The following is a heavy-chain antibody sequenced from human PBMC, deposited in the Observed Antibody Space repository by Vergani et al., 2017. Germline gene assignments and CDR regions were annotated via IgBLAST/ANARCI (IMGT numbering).Heavy chain of an antibody. CDR1: GGTFSSYT. Sequence: QVQLVQSGAEVKQPGSSVKVSCKASGGTFSSYTISWVRQAPGQGLEWMGRIIPILGIANYAQKFQGRVTITADKSTSTAYMELSSLRSEDTAVYYCASGYYDSSATDAFDIWGQGSMVTVSS. CDR2: IIPILGIA. CDR3: ASGYYDSSATDAFDI. D-gene: IGHD3-22*01. J-gene: IGHJ3*02. V-gene: IGHV1-69*09.